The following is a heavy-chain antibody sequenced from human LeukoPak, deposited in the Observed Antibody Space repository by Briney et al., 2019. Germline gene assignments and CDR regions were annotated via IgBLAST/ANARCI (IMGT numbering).Heavy chain of an antibody. CDR1: GGTFNNFA. Sequence: ASVKVSCKASGGTFNNFAISWVRQAPGQGLEWVGGIIPMSGTANYAQKFQGRVTITADESTSTAYMELSSLRSEDTAVYYCAVTYYDFWSGFFPFSYWGQGTLVTVSS. CDR2: IIPMSGTA. J-gene: IGHJ4*02. D-gene: IGHD3-3*01. V-gene: IGHV1-69*01. CDR3: AVTYYDFWSGFFPFSY.